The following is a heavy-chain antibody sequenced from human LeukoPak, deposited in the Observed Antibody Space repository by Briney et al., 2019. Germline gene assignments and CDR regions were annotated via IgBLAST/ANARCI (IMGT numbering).Heavy chain of an antibody. CDR1: GFTYRRYS. D-gene: IGHD2-2*01. CDR3: TRDLSSGMPGGFDY. Sequence: GGSLRLSCAASGFTYRRYSMNWVRRAPGKGRNGVPTFSSGSDYIYHADSVRGRFTISRDNVRNSLYLQMDSLRPEDTSVYYCTRDLSSGMPGGFDYWGQGILVTVSS. V-gene: IGHV3-21*01. CDR2: FSSGSDYI. J-gene: IGHJ4*02.